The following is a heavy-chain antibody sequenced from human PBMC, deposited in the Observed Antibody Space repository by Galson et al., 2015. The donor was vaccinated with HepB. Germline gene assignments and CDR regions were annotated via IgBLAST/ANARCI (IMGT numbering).Heavy chain of an antibody. D-gene: IGHD1-1*01. Sequence: SLRLSCAASGFTFDDYAMHWVRQVPGKGLEWVSGISWSSDSITYADSVKGRFTISRDNAKNSLYLQMNSLRAEDTALYYCAKDLGPTGTYVGFDHWGQGTLVSVSS. V-gene: IGHV3-9*01. CDR1: GFTFDDYA. CDR3: AKDLGPTGTYVGFDH. J-gene: IGHJ4*02. CDR2: ISWSSDSI.